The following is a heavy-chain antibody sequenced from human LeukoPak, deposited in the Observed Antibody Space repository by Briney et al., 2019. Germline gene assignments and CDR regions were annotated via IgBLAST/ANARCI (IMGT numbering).Heavy chain of an antibody. J-gene: IGHJ5*02. D-gene: IGHD5-12*01. CDR2: IIAILDTA. V-gene: IGHV1-69*08. Sequence: SVKVSCKASGGSFSDYSISWVRQAPGQGLEWMGRIIAILDTAHYAQKFQGRFTITADKSTTTVYMELSSLRSDDTAVYYCVRSGYDYDWFDPWGQGTLVTVSS. CDR3: VRSGYDYDWFDP. CDR1: GGSFSDYS.